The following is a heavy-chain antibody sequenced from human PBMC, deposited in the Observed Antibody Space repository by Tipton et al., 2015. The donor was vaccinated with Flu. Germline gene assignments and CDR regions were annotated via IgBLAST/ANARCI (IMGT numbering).Heavy chain of an antibody. V-gene: IGHV3-7*01. CDR2: IDQDGSAK. D-gene: IGHD1-1*01. J-gene: IGHJ4*02. CDR1: GRTFGSYW. CDR3: ARGIRRFDS. Sequence: GSLRLSCVASGRTFGSYWMNWVRQAPGEGLQWVANIDQDGSAKNYVDSMKGRFTISRDNAKNSLFLQINSLRAEDTAVYYCARGIRRFDSWGLGTLVTVSS.